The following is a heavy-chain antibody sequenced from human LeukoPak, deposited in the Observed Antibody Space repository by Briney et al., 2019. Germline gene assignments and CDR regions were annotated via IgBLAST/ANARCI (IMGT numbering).Heavy chain of an antibody. CDR3: SRENGAFSPFGF. V-gene: IGHV4-4*02. Sequence: KPSETLSLTCGVSGGSISTTKWWSWVRQPPGQGLEWIGEISLSGLTNYSPSLNSRVTMSLDKPKNQLSLNLSSVTAADTAVYYCSRENGAFSPFGFWGQGTLVTVPS. CDR2: ISLSGLT. J-gene: IGHJ4*02. CDR1: GGSISTTKW. D-gene: IGHD2-8*01.